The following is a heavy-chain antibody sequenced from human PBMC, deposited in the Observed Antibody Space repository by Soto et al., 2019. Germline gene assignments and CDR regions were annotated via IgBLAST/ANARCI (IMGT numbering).Heavy chain of an antibody. Sequence: QVQLVQSGAEVKKPGASVKVSCKASGYTFTSYGISWVRQAPGQGLEWMGWISAYNGNTNYAQKLQGRVTMNTDPATSTAYMELRSLRSDDTAVYYCARDLRRYYDSSGYYLFDYWGQGTLVTVSS. V-gene: IGHV1-18*01. CDR2: ISAYNGNT. J-gene: IGHJ4*02. CDR1: GYTFTSYG. D-gene: IGHD3-22*01. CDR3: ARDLRRYYDSSGYYLFDY.